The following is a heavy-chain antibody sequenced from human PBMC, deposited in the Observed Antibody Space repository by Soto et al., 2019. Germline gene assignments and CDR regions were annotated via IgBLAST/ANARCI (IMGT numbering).Heavy chain of an antibody. CDR1: GGIFSNFA. D-gene: IGHD6-19*01. Sequence: QVQLVQSGAEVKKPGSSVKVSCKASGGIFSNFAFNWMRQAPGQGLEWMGGIIPTLGTPHYAQKFLGRVTITADESTRTVYMEMSSLTVEDTAVYYCARVGLGAYDYWGQGTLVXVSS. CDR3: ARVGLGAYDY. V-gene: IGHV1-69*01. CDR2: IIPTLGTP. J-gene: IGHJ4*02.